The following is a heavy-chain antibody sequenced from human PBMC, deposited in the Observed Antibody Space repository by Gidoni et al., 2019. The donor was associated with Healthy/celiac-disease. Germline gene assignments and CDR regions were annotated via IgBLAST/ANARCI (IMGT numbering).Heavy chain of an antibody. J-gene: IGHJ4*02. CDR3: ARSPLYSSGWYYFDY. V-gene: IGHV1-69*01. D-gene: IGHD6-19*01. CDR1: GATFSSYA. CDR2: IIPIFGTA. Sequence: QVQLVQSGAEVTKPGSSVQVSCKASGATFSSYAISWVRQAPGQGLEWMGGIIPIFGTANYAQKFQGRVTITADESTSTAYMELSSLRSEDTAVYYCARSPLYSSGWYYFDYWGQGTLVTVSS.